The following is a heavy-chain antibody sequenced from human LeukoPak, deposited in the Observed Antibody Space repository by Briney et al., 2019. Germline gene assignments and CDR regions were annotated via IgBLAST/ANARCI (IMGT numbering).Heavy chain of an antibody. V-gene: IGHV1-18*01. D-gene: IGHD3-10*01. CDR1: GYTFTSYG. Sequence: ASVKVSCKASGYTFTSYGISWVRQAPGQGLEWMGGIIPIFGTANYAQKLQGRVTMTTDTSTSTAYMELRSLRSDDTAVYYCARDLGYYYGSGSYYIPLNWFDPWGQGTLVTVSS. CDR3: ARDLGYYYGSGSYYIPLNWFDP. CDR2: IIPIFGTA. J-gene: IGHJ5*02.